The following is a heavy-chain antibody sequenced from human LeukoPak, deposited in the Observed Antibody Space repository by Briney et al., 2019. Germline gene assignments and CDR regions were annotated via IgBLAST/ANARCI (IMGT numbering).Heavy chain of an antibody. V-gene: IGHV4-39*01. CDR2: IYYSGST. Sequence: SETLSLTCTVSGGSISSSSYYRGWIRQPPGKGLEWIGSIYYSGSTYYNPSLKSRVTISVDTSKNQFSLKLSPVTAADTAVYYCARSADGDYVAYWGQGTLVTVS. D-gene: IGHD4-17*01. CDR1: GGSISSSSYY. J-gene: IGHJ4*02. CDR3: ARSADGDYVAY.